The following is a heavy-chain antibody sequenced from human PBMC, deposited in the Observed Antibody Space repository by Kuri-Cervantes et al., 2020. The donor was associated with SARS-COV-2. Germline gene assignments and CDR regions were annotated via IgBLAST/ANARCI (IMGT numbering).Heavy chain of an antibody. D-gene: IGHD2-2*01. J-gene: IGHJ4*02. CDR3: ARGSVVPAANDY. V-gene: IGHV4-34*01. CDR1: GGSFSGYY. Sequence: SETLSLTCAVYGGSFSGYYWGWIRQPPGKGLEWIGEINHSGSTNYNPSLKSRVTISVDTSKNQFSLKLSSVTAADTAVYYCARGSVVPAANDYWGQGTLVTVSS. CDR2: INHSGST.